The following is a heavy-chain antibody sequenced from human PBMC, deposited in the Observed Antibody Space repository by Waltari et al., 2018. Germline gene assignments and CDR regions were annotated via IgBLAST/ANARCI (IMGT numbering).Heavy chain of an antibody. V-gene: IGHV4-34*01. CDR1: GGSFSGYY. Sequence: QVQLQQWGTGLLKPSETLSRTCAVYGGSFSGYYWSWIRQPPGKGLEWIGEINHSGSTNYNPSLKSRVTISVDASKNQFSRELTSVTAADTAVYYCARDTFGTREYYFDYWGQGTLFTVSA. J-gene: IGHJ4*02. CDR2: INHSGST. CDR3: ARDTFGTREYYFDY. D-gene: IGHD1-7*01.